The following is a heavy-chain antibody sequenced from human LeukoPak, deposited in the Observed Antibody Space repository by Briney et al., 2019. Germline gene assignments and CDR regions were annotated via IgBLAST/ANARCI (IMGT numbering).Heavy chain of an antibody. J-gene: IGHJ4*02. CDR1: GFTSSSYA. D-gene: IGHD2-2*01. CDR2: ISYDGSNK. Sequence: GGSLRLSCAASGFTSSSYAMHWVRQAPGKGLEWVAVISYDGSNKYYADSVKGRFTISRDNSKNTLYLQMNSLRAEDTAVYYCARAPCSSTSCYARPFDYWGQGTLVTVSS. V-gene: IGHV3-30*04. CDR3: ARAPCSSTSCYARPFDY.